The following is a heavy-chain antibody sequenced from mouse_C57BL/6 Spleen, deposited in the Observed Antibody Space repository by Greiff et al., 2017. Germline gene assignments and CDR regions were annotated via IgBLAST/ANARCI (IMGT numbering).Heavy chain of an antibody. Sequence: VQLQESGPELVKPGASVKISCKASGYAFSSSWMNWVKQRPGKGLEWIGRIYPGDGDTNYNGKFKGKATLTADKSSSTAYMQLSSLTSEDSAVYFVARSGESLYYFDYWGQGTTLTVSS. CDR1: GYAFSSSW. V-gene: IGHV1-82*01. J-gene: IGHJ2*01. CDR2: IYPGDGDT. D-gene: IGHD3-1*01. CDR3: ARSGESLYYFDY.